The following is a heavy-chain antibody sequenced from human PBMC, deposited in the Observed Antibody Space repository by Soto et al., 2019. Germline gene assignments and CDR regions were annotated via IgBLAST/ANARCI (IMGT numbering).Heavy chain of an antibody. Sequence: QGQLVQSGVEVKKPGASVKVSCTASGNTFTNFGVTWMRQAPGQGLEWLGWISPYTDDPSYAQKFQGRVTMTIDTSTSTAYLDLRRLTSDDTAVYYCARVIPGPEAWFHPWGQGTLVNVSS. CDR1: GNTFTNFG. D-gene: IGHD2-2*01. CDR3: ARVIPGPEAWFHP. J-gene: IGHJ5*02. V-gene: IGHV1-18*01. CDR2: ISPYTDDP.